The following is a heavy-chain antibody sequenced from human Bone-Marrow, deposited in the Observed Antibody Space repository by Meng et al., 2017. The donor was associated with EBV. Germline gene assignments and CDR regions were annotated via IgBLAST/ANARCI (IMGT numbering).Heavy chain of an antibody. CDR1: GFTFSSYG. CDR3: AKDLDLYFDY. J-gene: IGHJ4*02. Sequence: QGRLVESGGGLGQPGRSLGLSCAASGFTFSSYGMHWVRQAPGKGLEWVAVISYDGSNKYYADSVKGRFTISRDNSKNTLYLQMNSLRAEDTAVYYCAKDLDLYFDYWGQGTLVTVSS. CDR2: ISYDGSNK. V-gene: IGHV3-30*18.